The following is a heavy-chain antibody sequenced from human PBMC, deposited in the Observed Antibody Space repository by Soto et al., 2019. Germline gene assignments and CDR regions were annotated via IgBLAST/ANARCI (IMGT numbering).Heavy chain of an antibody. D-gene: IGHD6-13*01. CDR1: GFTFSTYA. J-gene: IGHJ4*02. Sequence: QVQLVESGGGVVQPGRSLRLSCAASGFTFSTYAMHWVRQAPGKGLEWVAVISYDGRSKYYVDSVRGRFTISRDNSNNTLFMQMNSLRAEDTAVYYCVKDSGPYSSSSYGYWGQGTLVTVSS. V-gene: IGHV3-30*18. CDR2: ISYDGRSK. CDR3: VKDSGPYSSSSYGY.